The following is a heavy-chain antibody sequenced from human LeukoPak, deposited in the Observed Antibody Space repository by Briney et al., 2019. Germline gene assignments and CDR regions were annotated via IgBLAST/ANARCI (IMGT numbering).Heavy chain of an antibody. J-gene: IGHJ5*02. CDR2: IKSGGKT. Sequence: GGSLRLSCEASGFTVSNNYMSWVRQAPGKGLEWVSEIKSGGKTSYGDSVKGRFTISRENSKNTLYLQMNSLVAEDTAVYYCTRDHRAMGRDTKGFDPWGQGTLVTVSS. D-gene: IGHD2-2*01. CDR3: TRDHRAMGRDTKGFDP. CDR1: GFTVSNNY. V-gene: IGHV3-53*01.